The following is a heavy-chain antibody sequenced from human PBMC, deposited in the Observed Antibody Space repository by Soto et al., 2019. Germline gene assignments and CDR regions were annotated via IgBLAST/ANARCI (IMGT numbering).Heavy chain of an antibody. J-gene: IGHJ4*02. Sequence: QVQLVESGGGVVQPGRSLRLSCAASGFTFSSYGMHWVRQAPGKGLEWVAVIWYDGSNKYYADAVKGRFTISRDNSKNTLYLRMNSLRAEDTAVYYCARDGLDVYYYDSSGYLFDYWGQGTLVTVSS. D-gene: IGHD3-22*01. CDR2: IWYDGSNK. CDR1: GFTFSSYG. CDR3: ARDGLDVYYYDSSGYLFDY. V-gene: IGHV3-33*01.